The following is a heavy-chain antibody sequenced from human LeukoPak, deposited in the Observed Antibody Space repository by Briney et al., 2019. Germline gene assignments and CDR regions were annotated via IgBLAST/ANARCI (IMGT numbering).Heavy chain of an antibody. CDR1: GGSISSYY. J-gene: IGHJ6*02. D-gene: IGHD6-19*01. V-gene: IGHV4-59*01. Sequence: SETLSLTCTVSGGSISSYYWSWIRQPPGKGLEWIGYIYYSGSTNYNPSLKSRVTISVDTSKNQFSLKLSSVTAADTAVYYCAREAYSSGWYYGMDVWGQGTTVTVSS. CDR3: AREAYSSGWYYGMDV. CDR2: IYYSGST.